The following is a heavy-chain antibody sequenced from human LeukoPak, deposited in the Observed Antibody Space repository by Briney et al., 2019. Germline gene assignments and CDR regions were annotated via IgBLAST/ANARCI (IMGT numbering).Heavy chain of an antibody. D-gene: IGHD3-22*01. CDR2: IYTSGST. Sequence: SETLSLTCTVSGGSFSSGSYYWSWIRQPAGKGLEWIGRIYTSGSTSYNPSLKSRVTISVDTSKNQLSLKLSSVTAADTAVYYCARVGIYDSSGYYPNWGQGTLVTVSS. CDR3: ARVGIYDSSGYYPN. V-gene: IGHV4-61*02. J-gene: IGHJ4*02. CDR1: GGSFSSGSYY.